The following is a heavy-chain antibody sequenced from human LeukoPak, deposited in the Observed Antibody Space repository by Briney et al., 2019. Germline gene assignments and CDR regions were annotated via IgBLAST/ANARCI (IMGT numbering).Heavy chain of an antibody. CDR2: INPNSGGT. D-gene: IGHD3-10*01. CDR3: ARGITMVRGVIMDWFDP. V-gene: IGHV1-2*02. CDR1: GYTFTGYY. Sequence: ASVKVSCKASGYTFTGYYMHWVRRAPGQGLEWMGWINPNSGGTNYAQKFQGRVTMTRDTSISTAYMELSRLRSDDTAVYYCARGITMVRGVIMDWFDPWGQGTLVTVSS. J-gene: IGHJ5*02.